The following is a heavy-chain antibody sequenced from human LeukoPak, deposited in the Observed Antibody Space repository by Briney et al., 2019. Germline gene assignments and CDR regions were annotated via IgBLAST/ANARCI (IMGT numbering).Heavy chain of an antibody. CDR1: GFTFSSYA. Sequence: PGGSLRLSCAASGFTFSSYAMSWVRQAPGKGLEWVSAISGSGGSTYYADSVKGRFTISRDNAKNSHFLQMSSLRVDDTALYYCARGFRNGPFDRWGQGTLVTVSS. D-gene: IGHD5-24*01. CDR2: ISGSGGST. CDR3: ARGFRNGPFDR. V-gene: IGHV3-23*01. J-gene: IGHJ4*02.